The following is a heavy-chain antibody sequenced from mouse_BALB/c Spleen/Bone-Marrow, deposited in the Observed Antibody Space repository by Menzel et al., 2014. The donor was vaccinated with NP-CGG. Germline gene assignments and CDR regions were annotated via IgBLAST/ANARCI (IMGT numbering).Heavy chain of an antibody. D-gene: IGHD1-1*01. J-gene: IGHJ3*01. CDR1: GFNIKDTY. Sequence: EVQLQQSGAELVKPGASVKLSCTASGFNIKDTYMHWVKQRPEQGLEWIGRIDPANGNTKYDPKFQGKATITADTSSNTAYVQLSSLTSEDTAVYYCAMYYYGSSLFAYWGQGTLVTVSA. V-gene: IGHV14-3*02. CDR3: AMYYYGSSLFAY. CDR2: IDPANGNT.